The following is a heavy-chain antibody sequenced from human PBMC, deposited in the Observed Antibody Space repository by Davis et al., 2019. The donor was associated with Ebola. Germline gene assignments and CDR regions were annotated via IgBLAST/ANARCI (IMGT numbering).Heavy chain of an antibody. CDR2: IKQDGSEK. Sequence: GASLKISCAASGFTFSNAWMNWVRQAPGKGLEWVANIKQDGSEKYYVDSVKGRFTISRDNAKNSLYLQMNSLRAEDTAVYYCARVVTMIVVTWGQGTLVTVSS. CDR1: GFTFSNAW. D-gene: IGHD3-22*01. J-gene: IGHJ4*02. CDR3: ARVVTMIVVT. V-gene: IGHV3-7*01.